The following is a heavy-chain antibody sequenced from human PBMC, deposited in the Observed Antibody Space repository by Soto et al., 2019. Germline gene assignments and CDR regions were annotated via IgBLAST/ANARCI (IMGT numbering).Heavy chain of an antibody. CDR3: ARLAGRIAARPVDY. D-gene: IGHD6-6*01. CDR1: GGSISSSSYY. CDR2: IYYSGST. Sequence: PSETLSLTCAVSGGSISSSSYYWGWIRQPPGKGLEWIGSIYYSGSTYYNPSLKSRVTISVDTSKNQFSLKLSSVTAADTAVYYCARLAGRIAARPVDYWGQGTLVTVSS. V-gene: IGHV4-39*01. J-gene: IGHJ4*02.